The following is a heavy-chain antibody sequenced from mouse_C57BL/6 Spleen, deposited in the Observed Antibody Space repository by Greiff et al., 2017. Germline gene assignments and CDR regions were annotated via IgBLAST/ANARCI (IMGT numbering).Heavy chain of an antibody. J-gene: IGHJ1*03. CDR2: IRSKSNNYAT. Sequence: EVQVVESGGGLVQPKGSLKLSCAASGFSFNTYAMNWVRQAPGKGLEWVARIRSKSNNYATYYADSVKDRFTISRDDSESMLYLQMNNLKTEDTAMYYCVRRGGYFDVWGTGTTVTVSS. CDR1: GFSFNTYA. CDR3: VRRGGYFDV. V-gene: IGHV10-1*01.